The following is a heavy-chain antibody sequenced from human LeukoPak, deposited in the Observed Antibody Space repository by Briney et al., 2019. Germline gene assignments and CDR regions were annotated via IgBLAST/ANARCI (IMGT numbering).Heavy chain of an antibody. D-gene: IGHD6-13*01. CDR1: GGSLSGYY. Sequence: SETLSLTCAVCGGSLSGYYLSGLHQPPGKGLEGVGEINHSGSTNHNPPLKSLVTISVDTSKNQFSLKLSSVTAADTAVYYCARGRGIAAAGTLFASRSNWFDPWGQGTLVTVSS. CDR2: INHSGST. CDR3: ARGRGIAAAGTLFASRSNWFDP. J-gene: IGHJ5*02. V-gene: IGHV4-34*01.